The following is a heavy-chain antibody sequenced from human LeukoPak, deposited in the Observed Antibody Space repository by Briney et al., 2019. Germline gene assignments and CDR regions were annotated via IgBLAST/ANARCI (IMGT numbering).Heavy chain of an antibody. CDR1: GGSISDYY. V-gene: IGHV4-59*08. CDR2: INYSGGT. Sequence: SETLSLTCTDSGGSISDYYWSWIRQSPGKGLEWVGYINYSGGTNYNPSLKSRVTISVDTSKNQFSLKLTSVTAADTAAYFCARLNGGSWGQGTLVTVSS. D-gene: IGHD1-1*01. CDR3: ARLNGGS. J-gene: IGHJ5*02.